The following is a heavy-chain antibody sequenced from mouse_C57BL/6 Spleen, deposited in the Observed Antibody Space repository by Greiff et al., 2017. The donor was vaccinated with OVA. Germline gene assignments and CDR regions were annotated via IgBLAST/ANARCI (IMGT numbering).Heavy chain of an antibody. CDR1: GFSLTSYG. J-gene: IGHJ4*01. D-gene: IGHD2-4*01. CDR2: IWSDGST. Sequence: VQRVESGPGLVAPSQSLSITCTVSGFSLTSYGVHWVRQPPGKGLEWLVVIWSDGSTTYNSALKSRLSISKDNSKSQVFLKMNSLQTDDTAMYYCARGYDYDSYAMDYWGQGTSVTVSS. CDR3: ARGYDYDSYAMDY. V-gene: IGHV2-6*03.